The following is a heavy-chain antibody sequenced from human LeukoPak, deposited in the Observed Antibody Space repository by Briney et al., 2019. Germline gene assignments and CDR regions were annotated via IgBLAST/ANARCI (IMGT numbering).Heavy chain of an antibody. CDR2: IETDGSRQ. V-gene: IGHV3-30*02. CDR3: VKNGWLDD. D-gene: IGHD2-8*01. J-gene: IGHJ5*02. CDR1: GFTFSSYV. Sequence: GGSLRLSCAASGFTFSSYVMHWVRQAPGQGLDWVAYIETDGSRQYYADSVKGRFTITRDNSEKKMYLQMDSLRQDDTAVYYCVKNGWLDDWGQGTLVTVSS.